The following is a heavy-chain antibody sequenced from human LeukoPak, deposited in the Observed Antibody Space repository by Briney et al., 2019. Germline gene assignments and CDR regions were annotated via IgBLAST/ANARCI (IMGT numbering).Heavy chain of an antibody. CDR2: INHSGYT. Sequence: PSETLSLTCAVSGVPSSNYYWSWVRQSPRQGLEWIGEINHSGYTNYNPSLKSRVTMSIDTSKNQFSLILTSVTAADAGVYYCTRAVAGHPDWGQGTLVTVSS. CDR1: GVPSSNYY. J-gene: IGHJ4*02. CDR3: TRAVAGHPD. V-gene: IGHV4-34*01. D-gene: IGHD6-19*01.